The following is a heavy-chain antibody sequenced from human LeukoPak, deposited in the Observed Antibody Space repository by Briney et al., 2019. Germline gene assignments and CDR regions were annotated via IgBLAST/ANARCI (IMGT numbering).Heavy chain of an antibody. Sequence: GGSLRLSCAASGFTVSSNYMSWVRQAPGKGLEWVSVIYSGGSTYYADSVKGRFTISRDNSKNTLYLQMNSLRAEDTAVYYCARGSYYYDSSGYYFDYWGQGTLVTVSS. J-gene: IGHJ4*02. D-gene: IGHD3-22*01. CDR2: IYSGGST. CDR3: ARGSYYYDSSGYYFDY. CDR1: GFTVSSNY. V-gene: IGHV3-53*05.